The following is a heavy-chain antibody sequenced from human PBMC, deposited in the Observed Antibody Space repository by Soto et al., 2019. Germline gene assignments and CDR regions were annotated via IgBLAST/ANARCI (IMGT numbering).Heavy chain of an antibody. CDR1: GFTFSSYG. CDR2: IWYDGSNK. D-gene: IGHD5-18*01. V-gene: IGHV3-33*01. CDR3: AREDTAMATYYYYGMDV. Sequence: GGSLRLSCAASGFTFSSYGMHWVRQAPGKGLEWVAVIWYDGSNKYYADSVKGRFTISRDNSKNTLYLQMNSLRAEDTSVYYCAREDTAMATYYYYGMDVWGQGTTVTVSS. J-gene: IGHJ6*02.